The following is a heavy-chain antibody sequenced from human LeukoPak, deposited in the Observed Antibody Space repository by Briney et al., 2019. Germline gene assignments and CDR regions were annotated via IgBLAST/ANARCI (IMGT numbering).Heavy chain of an antibody. CDR1: GDSFISHT. J-gene: IGHJ4*02. CDR2: IGYSGSPI. V-gene: IGHV3-48*01. CDR3: AREYDSRARFDS. D-gene: IGHD4-11*01. Sequence: GGSLRLSCAGSGDSFISHTMIWVRQAPGKGLEWISYIGYSGSPIYYADSVKGRFAISRDDAKTSLYLHMNSLRAEDTAFYYCAREYDSRARFDSWGQGIPVTVSS.